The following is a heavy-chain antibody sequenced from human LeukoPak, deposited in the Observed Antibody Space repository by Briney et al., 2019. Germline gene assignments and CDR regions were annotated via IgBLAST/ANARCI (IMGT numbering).Heavy chain of an antibody. D-gene: IGHD1-26*01. CDR2: FDPEDGET. CDR3: ATNSGSYSYYYYYMDV. V-gene: IGHV1-24*01. CDR1: VYTLTELS. J-gene: IGHJ6*03. Sequence: ASVKVSFKVSVYTLTELSMHWVRQAPGKGLEWMGGFDPEDGETIYAQKFQGRVTMTEDTSTDTAYMELSSLRSEDTAVYYCATNSGSYSYYYYYMDVWGKGTTVTVSS.